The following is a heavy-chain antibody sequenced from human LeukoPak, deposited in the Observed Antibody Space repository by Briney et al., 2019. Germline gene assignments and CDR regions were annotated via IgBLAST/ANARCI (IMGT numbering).Heavy chain of an antibody. D-gene: IGHD5-12*01. V-gene: IGHV4-34*01. CDR2: INHSGST. J-gene: IGHJ4*02. Sequence: PSETLSLTCAVYGGSFSGYYWSWIRQPPGKGLEWIGEINHSGSTNYNPSLKSRVTISVDTSKNQFSLKLSSVTAADTAVYYCAREGVANYFDYWGQGTLVTVSS. CDR1: GGSFSGYY. CDR3: AREGVANYFDY.